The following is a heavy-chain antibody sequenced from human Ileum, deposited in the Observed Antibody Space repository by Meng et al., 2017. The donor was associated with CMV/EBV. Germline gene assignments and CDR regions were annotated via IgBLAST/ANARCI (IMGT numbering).Heavy chain of an antibody. J-gene: IGHJ5*02. D-gene: IGHD2-2*01. CDR2: IYWDDDK. CDR1: GFSLTTSGVG. V-gene: IGHV2-5*02. CDR3: AHGSTRRTQRFDP. Sequence: QITLKESGPTLVKPTQTLTLTCTFSGFSLTTSGVGVGWVRQPPGKALEWVALIYWDDDKRYSPPLKSRLIITKDTSKNQVVLTLTNVDPVDTGTYYCAHGSTRRTQRFDPWGQGILVTVSS.